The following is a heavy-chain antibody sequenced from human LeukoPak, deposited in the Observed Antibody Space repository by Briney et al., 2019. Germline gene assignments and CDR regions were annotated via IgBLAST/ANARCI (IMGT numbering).Heavy chain of an antibody. J-gene: IGHJ6*02. CDR1: GGSISSGDYY. Sequence: PSETLSLTCTVSGGSISSGDYYWSWIRQPPGKGLEWIGYIYYSGSTNYNPSLKSRVTISVDTSKNQFSLKLSSVTAADTAVYYCARDKGPQSDCSGGSCYYNWNYYYYYGMDVWGQGTTVTVSS. CDR3: ARDKGPQSDCSGGSCYYNWNYYYYYGMDV. D-gene: IGHD2-15*01. V-gene: IGHV4-61*08. CDR2: IYYSGST.